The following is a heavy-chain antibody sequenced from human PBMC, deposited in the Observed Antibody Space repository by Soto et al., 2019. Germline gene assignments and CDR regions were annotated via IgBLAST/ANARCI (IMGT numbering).Heavy chain of an antibody. CDR3: ARDLGQSGGVLPAPNWFDP. J-gene: IGHJ5*02. V-gene: IGHV1-69*08. CDR1: GGTFGSYT. Sequence: QVQLVQSGAEVKKPGSSVKVSCKASGGTFGSYTINWVRQAPGQGLEWMGRIIPIVGIVNYAQKLQGRVTITADKSTSTAYMELSSLRSEDTAMYYCARDLGQSGGVLPAPNWFDPWGQGTLVTVSS. D-gene: IGHD2-2*01. CDR2: IIPIVGIV.